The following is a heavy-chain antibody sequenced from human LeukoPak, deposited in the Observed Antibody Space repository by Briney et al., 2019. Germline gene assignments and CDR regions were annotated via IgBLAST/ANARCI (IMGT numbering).Heavy chain of an antibody. CDR3: ARDRDFWSGYYEVAGAFDI. CDR2: IIPIFGTA. CDR1: GGTFSSYA. J-gene: IGHJ3*02. V-gene: IGHV1-69*13. D-gene: IGHD3-3*01. Sequence: SVKVSCKASGGTFSSYAISWVRQAPGQGLEWMGGIIPIFGTANYAQKFQGRVTITADESTSTAYMELSSLRSEDTAVYYCARDRDFWSGYYEVAGAFDIWGQGTMVTVSS.